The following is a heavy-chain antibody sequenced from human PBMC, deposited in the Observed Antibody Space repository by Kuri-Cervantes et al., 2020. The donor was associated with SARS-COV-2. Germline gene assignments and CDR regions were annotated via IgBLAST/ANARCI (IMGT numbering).Heavy chain of an antibody. CDR3: ANGAPMIVVVTYDAFDI. Sequence: GGSLRLSCAASGFTFSSYGMHWVRQAPGKGLEWVAVISYDGSNKYYADPVKGRFTISRDNSKNTLYLQMNSLRAEDTAVYYCANGAPMIVVVTYDAFDIWGQGTMVTVSS. V-gene: IGHV3-30*18. D-gene: IGHD3-22*01. CDR2: ISYDGSNK. CDR1: GFTFSSYG. J-gene: IGHJ3*02.